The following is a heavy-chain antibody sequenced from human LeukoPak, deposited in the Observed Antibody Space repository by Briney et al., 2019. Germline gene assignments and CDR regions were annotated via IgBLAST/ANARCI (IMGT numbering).Heavy chain of an antibody. J-gene: IGHJ4*02. CDR3: AGSFDY. Sequence: GGSLRLSCAGSGFIFSGYWMHWVRQAPGKGLVWVSRIKTDGSTTYYADSVKGRFTVSRGNSKNTLYLQMNSLRAVDTAVYYCAGSFDYWGQGTLVTVSS. CDR1: GFIFSGYW. CDR2: IKTDGSTT. V-gene: IGHV3-74*01.